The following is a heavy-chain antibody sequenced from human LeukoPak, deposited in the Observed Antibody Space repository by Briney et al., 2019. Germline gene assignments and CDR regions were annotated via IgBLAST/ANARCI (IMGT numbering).Heavy chain of an antibody. V-gene: IGHV3-21*01. J-gene: IGHJ4*02. Sequence: GGSLRLSCAASGFTFSSYSMNWVRQAPGKGLEWVSSISSSSSYIYYADSVKGRFTISRDNAKNSLYLQVNSLRAEDTAVYYCARDRGIAAADHFDYWGQGTLVTVSS. D-gene: IGHD6-13*01. CDR2: ISSSSSYI. CDR3: ARDRGIAAADHFDY. CDR1: GFTFSSYS.